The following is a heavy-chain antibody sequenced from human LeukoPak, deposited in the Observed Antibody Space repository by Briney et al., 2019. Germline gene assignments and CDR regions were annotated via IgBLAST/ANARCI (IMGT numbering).Heavy chain of an antibody. J-gene: IGHJ4*02. CDR3: ARLSSWTPEY. V-gene: IGHV3-30*04. D-gene: IGHD3/OR15-3a*01. CDR2: ISYEGSDK. Sequence: GSXXLXCXAXXFTXSTYAMHWVRQAPGKGLEWVTFISYEGSDKYYADSVKGRFTISRDNSKNTLYLQMNSLRAEDTAVYYCARLSSWTPEYWGQGTLVVVSS. CDR1: XFTXSTYA.